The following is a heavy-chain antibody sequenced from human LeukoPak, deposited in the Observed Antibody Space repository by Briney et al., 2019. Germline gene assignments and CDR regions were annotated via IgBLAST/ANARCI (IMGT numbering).Heavy chain of an antibody. V-gene: IGHV4-34*01. CDR3: ARHVTIFYKVDWFDP. CDR1: GGSFSGYY. Sequence: TSETLSLTCAVYGGSFSGYYWSWIRQPPGKGLEWIGEINHSGSTNYNPSLKSRVTISVDTSKNQFSLKLSSVTAADTAVYYCARHVTIFYKVDWFDPWGQGTLVTVSS. D-gene: IGHD3-9*01. J-gene: IGHJ5*02. CDR2: INHSGST.